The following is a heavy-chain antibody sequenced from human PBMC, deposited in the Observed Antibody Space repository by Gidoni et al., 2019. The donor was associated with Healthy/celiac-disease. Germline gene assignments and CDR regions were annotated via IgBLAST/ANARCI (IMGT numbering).Heavy chain of an antibody. CDR3: AKYLGSGWYDYYYGMDV. V-gene: IGHV3-30*18. J-gene: IGHJ6*02. D-gene: IGHD6-19*01. Sequence: QVQLVEPGGGAVQPGRSLRPSCASSGCTFSSSGMHWVRQAPGKGLEWVAGISYDGSNKYYADSVKGRFTISRDNSKNTLYLQMNSLRAEDTAVYYCAKYLGSGWYDYYYGMDVWGQGTTVTVSS. CDR2: ISYDGSNK. CDR1: GCTFSSSG.